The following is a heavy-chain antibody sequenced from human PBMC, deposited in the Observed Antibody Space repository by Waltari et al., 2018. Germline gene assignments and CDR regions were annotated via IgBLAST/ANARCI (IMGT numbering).Heavy chain of an antibody. Sequence: QVQLQESGPGLVKPSETLSLTCTVSGGSISSYSWSWIRQPPGKGLEWIGEINHSGSTNYNPSLKSRVTISVDTSKNQFSLKLSSVTAADTAVYYCARRGGSSKDYYYMDVWGKGTTVTVSS. J-gene: IGHJ6*03. CDR3: ARRGGSSKDYYYMDV. CDR1: GGSISSYS. V-gene: IGHV4-59*12. CDR2: INHSGST. D-gene: IGHD6-13*01.